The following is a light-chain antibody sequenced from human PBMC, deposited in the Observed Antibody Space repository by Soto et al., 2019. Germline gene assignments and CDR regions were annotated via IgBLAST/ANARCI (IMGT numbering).Light chain of an antibody. CDR2: EVN. CDR1: SSDVGAYNL. J-gene: IGLJ2*01. CDR3: CSYAGGATVV. V-gene: IGLV2-23*02. Sequence: QSALTQPASVSGSPGQSITISCTGTSSDVGAYNLVSWYQQHPGKAPKLLSYEVNKRPSGASDRFSGSRSGSTASLTISGLQAEDEADYHCCSYAGGATVVFGGGTKLTVL.